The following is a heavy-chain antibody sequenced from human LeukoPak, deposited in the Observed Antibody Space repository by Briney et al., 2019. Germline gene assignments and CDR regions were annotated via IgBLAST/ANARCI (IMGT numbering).Heavy chain of an antibody. Sequence: PGGSLRLSCAASGFTFDDYAMHWVRQAPGKGLDSVSGISWNSGSIGYADSVKGRFTISRDNAKNSLYLQMNSLRAEDTALYYCAKDRGLYFRYYYYMDVWGKGTTVTVSS. J-gene: IGHJ6*03. CDR2: ISWNSGSI. V-gene: IGHV3-9*01. D-gene: IGHD3-9*01. CDR1: GFTFDDYA. CDR3: AKDRGLYFRYYYYMDV.